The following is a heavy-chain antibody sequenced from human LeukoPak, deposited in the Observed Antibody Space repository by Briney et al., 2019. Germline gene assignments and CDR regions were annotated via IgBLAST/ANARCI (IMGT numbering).Heavy chain of an antibody. CDR2: INTNTGNP. CDR3: ARLTTVTTSEYFQH. V-gene: IGHV7-4-1*02. Sequence: ASVKVSCKASGYTFTSYAMNWVRQAPGQGLEWMGWINTNTGNPTYAQGFTGRFVFSLDTSVSTAYLQISSLKAEDTAVYYCARLTTVTTSEYFQHWGQGTLVTVSS. CDR1: GYTFTSYA. J-gene: IGHJ1*01. D-gene: IGHD4-17*01.